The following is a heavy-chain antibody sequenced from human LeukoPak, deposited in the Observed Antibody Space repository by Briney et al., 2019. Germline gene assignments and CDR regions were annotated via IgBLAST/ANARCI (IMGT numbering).Heavy chain of an antibody. CDR1: GGSVSVYC. CDR3: ARGYCSCGSCYSLDY. Sequence: SLTLSLTCAVYGGSVSVYCWSWIRQPPGKGLEWIGEINHTGSTHYNPSLKSPVTMSVDTSKNQFSLRLSSVTAADTAVYYCARGYCSCGSCYSLDYWVKATL. V-gene: IGHV4-34*01. J-gene: IGHJ4*02. CDR2: INHTGST. D-gene: IGHD2-15*01.